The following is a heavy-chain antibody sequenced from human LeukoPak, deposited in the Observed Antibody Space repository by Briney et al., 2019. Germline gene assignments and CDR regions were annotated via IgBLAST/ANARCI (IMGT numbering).Heavy chain of an antibody. D-gene: IGHD3-10*01. Sequence: SETLSLTGAIYGGSFSEYFWGWIRKPPGKGLEWIGEIHHSGSTNYNPSLKSRVSISGDTSKNLFSLKLSSVTAADTAVYYCAREKRITMVRGVIKDWFDPWGQGTLVTVSS. J-gene: IGHJ5*02. CDR3: AREKRITMVRGVIKDWFDP. CDR1: GGSFSEYF. V-gene: IGHV4-34*01. CDR2: IHHSGST.